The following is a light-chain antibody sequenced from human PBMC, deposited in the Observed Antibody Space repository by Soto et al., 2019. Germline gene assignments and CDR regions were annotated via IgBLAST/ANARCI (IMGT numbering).Light chain of an antibody. V-gene: IGLV1-44*01. CDR3: ATWDDSLNGPV. J-gene: IGLJ2*01. CDR2: SNN. CDR1: RSNIGSNT. Sequence: QSVLTQPPSASGTPGQRATISCSGSRSNIGSNTVNWYQQFPRTAPKLLIYSNNQRPSGVPDRFSGSKSGTSASLAISGLQSEDAADYYCATWDDSLNGPVFGGGTKLTVL.